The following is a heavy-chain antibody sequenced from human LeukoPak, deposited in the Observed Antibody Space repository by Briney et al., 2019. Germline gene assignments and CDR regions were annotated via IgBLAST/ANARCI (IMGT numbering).Heavy chain of an antibody. CDR1: GGSFSGYY. CDR2: INHSGST. J-gene: IGHJ6*02. D-gene: IGHD3-16*02. V-gene: IGHV4-34*01. Sequence: SETLSLTCAVYGGSFSGYYWSWIRQPPGKGLEWIGEINHSGSTNYNPSLKSRVTISVDTSKNQFSLKLSSVTAADTAVYYCARGRRMITFGGVIVTYGMDVWGQGTTVTVSS. CDR3: ARGRRMITFGGVIVTYGMDV.